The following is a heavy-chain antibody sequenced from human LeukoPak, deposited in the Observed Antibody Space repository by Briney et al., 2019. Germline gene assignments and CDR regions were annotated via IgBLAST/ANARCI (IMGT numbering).Heavy chain of an antibody. CDR3: ATISAQTFDI. CDR2: IKPEGSDK. J-gene: IGHJ3*02. D-gene: IGHD5-24*01. CDR1: GFSFRSHW. V-gene: IGHV3-7*01. Sequence: GGSLRLSCVGSGFSFRSHWVNWVRQSPRKGLEWVANIKPEGSDKYYVDSARGRFTVSRDNAKNSALMQMNSLRAEDTAIYYCATISAQTFDIWGQGTLVSVSS.